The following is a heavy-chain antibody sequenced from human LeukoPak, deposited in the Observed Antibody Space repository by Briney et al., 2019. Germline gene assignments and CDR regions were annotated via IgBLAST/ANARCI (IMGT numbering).Heavy chain of an antibody. Sequence: ASVKVSCMASGYTFTGYYIHWVRQAPGQGPEWMGWINPHSGATNYAQKFQGRVTMTRDTSISTAFMELSSLRSDDTAMYYCSRDLLMYYSGSGEITWGQGTQVTVSS. CDR2: INPHSGAT. D-gene: IGHD3-10*01. CDR1: GYTFTGYY. V-gene: IGHV1-2*02. CDR3: SRDLLMYYSGSGEIT. J-gene: IGHJ5*02.